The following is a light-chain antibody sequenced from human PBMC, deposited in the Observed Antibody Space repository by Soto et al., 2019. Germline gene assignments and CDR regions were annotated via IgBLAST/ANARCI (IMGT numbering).Light chain of an antibody. CDR1: SSDVGSYNL. V-gene: IGLV2-23*02. CDR3: CSYAGSRTHRV. Sequence: QSALTQPASVSGSPGQSITISCTGTSSDVGSYNLVSWYQQHPGKAPKLMIYEVSKRPSGVSNRFSGSKSGNTASLTISGLQAEDEADYSCCSYAGSRTHRVFGTGTKVTVL. CDR2: EVS. J-gene: IGLJ1*01.